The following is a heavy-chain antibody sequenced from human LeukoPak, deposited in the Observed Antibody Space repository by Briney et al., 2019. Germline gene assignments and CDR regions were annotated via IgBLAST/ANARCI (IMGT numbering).Heavy chain of an antibody. V-gene: IGHV3-20*04. CDR3: ARDGYCNSITCFDY. Sequence: GGSLRLSCAASGFTFDDYGMSWVRQAPGEGLEWVSGINWNGGSRGYADSVKGRFTISRDNTKNSVYLQMNGLRAEDTAIYYCARDGYCNSITCFDYWGQGTLVTVSS. D-gene: IGHD2-2*03. CDR1: GFTFDDYG. J-gene: IGHJ4*02. CDR2: INWNGGSR.